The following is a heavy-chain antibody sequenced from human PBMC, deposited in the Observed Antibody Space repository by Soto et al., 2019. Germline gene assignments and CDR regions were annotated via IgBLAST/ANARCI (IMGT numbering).Heavy chain of an antibody. V-gene: IGHV3-20*04. CDR2: INWNGGST. CDR3: ARGHGTYYYDSSGYRDAFDI. J-gene: IGHJ3*02. CDR1: GFTFDGYG. D-gene: IGHD3-22*01. Sequence: GGSLRLSCAASGFTFDGYGMSWVRQAPGKGLEWVSGINWNGGSTGYADSVKGRFTISRDNAKNSLYLQMNSLRAEDTALYYCARGHGTYYYDSSGYRDAFDIWGQGTIVTVSS.